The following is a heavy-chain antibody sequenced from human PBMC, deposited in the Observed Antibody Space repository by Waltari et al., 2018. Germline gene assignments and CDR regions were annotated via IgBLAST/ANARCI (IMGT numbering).Heavy chain of an antibody. CDR2: FDPEDAET. CDR3: PTGEVAGIDY. V-gene: IGHV1-24*01. D-gene: IGHD6-19*01. CDR1: GYTLTELS. J-gene: IGHJ4*02. Sequence: QVQLVQSGAEVKKPGASVKVYCKVSGYTLTELSMHWVRQAPGKGLEWMGGFDPEDAETNYAQKFQGRVTVTEDTSTQTAYMELSSLRSEDTSVYYCPTGEVAGIDYWGQGTLVTVSS.